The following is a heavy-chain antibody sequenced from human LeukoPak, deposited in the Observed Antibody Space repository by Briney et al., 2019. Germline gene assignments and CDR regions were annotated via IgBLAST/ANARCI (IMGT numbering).Heavy chain of an antibody. J-gene: IGHJ6*02. CDR3: ARGPIAADLLYYYGMDV. CDR1: GFTFSSYG. CDR2: IWYDGSNK. D-gene: IGHD6-6*01. V-gene: IGHV3-33*01. Sequence: GRSLRLSCAASGFTFSSYGMHWVRQAPGKGLEWVAVIWYDGSNKYYADSVKGRFTISRDNSKNTLYLQMNSLRAEDTAVYYCARGPIAADLLYYYGMDVWGQGTTVTVSS.